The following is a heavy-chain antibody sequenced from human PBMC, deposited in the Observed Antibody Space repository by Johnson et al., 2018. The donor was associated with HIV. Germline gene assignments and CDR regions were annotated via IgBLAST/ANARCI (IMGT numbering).Heavy chain of an antibody. D-gene: IGHD3-9*01. CDR2: ISYDGSNK. J-gene: IGHJ3*01. V-gene: IGHV3-30-3*01. Sequence: QVQLVESGGGLVQPGGSLRLSCAASGFTFGNYWMSWVRQAPGKGLEWVAVISYDGSNKDNADSVKGRFTISRDNSKNTLYLQMNSLRVEDTAVYYCARDFILTARGTFDVWGQGTMVTVSS. CDR3: ARDFILTARGTFDV. CDR1: GFTFGNYW.